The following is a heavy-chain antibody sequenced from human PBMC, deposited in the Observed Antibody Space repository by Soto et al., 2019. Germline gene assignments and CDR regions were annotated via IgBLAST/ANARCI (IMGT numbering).Heavy chain of an antibody. CDR2: IVVGSGNT. J-gene: IGHJ3*02. D-gene: IGHD3-22*01. CDR1: GFTFTTSA. CDR3: AALLRDSSGYYYVGNAFDI. V-gene: IGHV1-58*01. Sequence: SVKVSCKASGFTFTTSAVQWVRQARGQRLEWIGWIVVGSGNTNYAQKFQERVTITRDMSTSTAYMELSSLRSEDTAVYYCAALLRDSSGYYYVGNAFDIWGQGTMVTV.